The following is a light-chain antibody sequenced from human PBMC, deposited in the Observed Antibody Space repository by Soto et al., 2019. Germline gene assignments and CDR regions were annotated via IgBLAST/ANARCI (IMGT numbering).Light chain of an antibody. CDR2: KAS. CDR3: QHYDGMFT. J-gene: IGKJ3*01. CDR1: QSISNW. V-gene: IGKV1-5*03. Sequence: DIQMTQSPSTLSSSVGDIFTITCRASQSISNWLAWYQQKPGKAPKLLIYKASRLDNGVPSRFSGSGSGTEFTLTISSLQPDDLATYYCQHYDGMFTFGPGTKVDIK.